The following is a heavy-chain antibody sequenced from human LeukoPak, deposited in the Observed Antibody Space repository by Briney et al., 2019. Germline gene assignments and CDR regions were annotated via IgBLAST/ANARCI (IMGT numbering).Heavy chain of an antibody. CDR3: ASLNYYGSGSYYNVTDADP. CDR1: GYTFTGYY. J-gene: IGHJ5*02. D-gene: IGHD3-10*01. CDR2: INPNSGGT. Sequence: ASVKVSCKASGYTFTGYYMHWVRQAPGQGLEWMGWINPNSGGTNYAQKFQGRVTMTRDTSISTAYMELSGLRSDDTAVYYCASLNYYGSGSYYNVTDADPWGQGTLVTVSS. V-gene: IGHV1-2*02.